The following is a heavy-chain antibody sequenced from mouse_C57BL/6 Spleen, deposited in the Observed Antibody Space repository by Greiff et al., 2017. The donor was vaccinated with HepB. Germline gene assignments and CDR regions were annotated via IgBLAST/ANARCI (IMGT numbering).Heavy chain of an antibody. Sequence: LVESGAELVRPGTSVKVSCKASGYAFTNYLIEWVKQRPGQGLEWIGVINPGSGGTNYNEKFKGKATLTADKSSSTAYMQLSSLTSEDSAVYFCAREGNDGYCGFAYWGQGTLVTVSA. D-gene: IGHD2-3*01. V-gene: IGHV1-54*01. CDR1: GYAFTNYL. CDR3: AREGNDGYCGFAY. CDR2: INPGSGGT. J-gene: IGHJ3*01.